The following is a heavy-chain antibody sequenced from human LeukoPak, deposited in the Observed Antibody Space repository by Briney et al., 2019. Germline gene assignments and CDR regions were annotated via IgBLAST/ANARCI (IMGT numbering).Heavy chain of an antibody. J-gene: IGHJ4*02. Sequence: PGGSLRLSCAASGFTFSSNYMSWVRQAPGKGLEWVSVIYSGGSTYYADSVKGRFTISRDNSKNTLYPQMNSLRAEDTAVYYCARVGIVVKARDYWGQGTLVTVSS. CDR2: IYSGGST. V-gene: IGHV3-66*02. CDR3: ARVGIVVKARDY. CDR1: GFTFSSNY. D-gene: IGHD2-2*01.